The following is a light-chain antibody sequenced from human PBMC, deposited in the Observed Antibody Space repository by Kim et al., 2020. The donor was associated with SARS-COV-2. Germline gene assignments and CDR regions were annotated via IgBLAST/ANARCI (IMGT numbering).Light chain of an antibody. V-gene: IGKV3-20*01. CDR2: GAS. CDR3: QQYGSSPPWA. J-gene: IGKJ1*01. Sequence: PGERATLSCRASQSVSSNYLAWYQQKPGQAPRLLIYGASSRATGIPDRFSGSGSGTDFTLTISRLEPEDFAVYYCQQYGSSPPWAFGQGTKVDIK. CDR1: QSVSSNY.